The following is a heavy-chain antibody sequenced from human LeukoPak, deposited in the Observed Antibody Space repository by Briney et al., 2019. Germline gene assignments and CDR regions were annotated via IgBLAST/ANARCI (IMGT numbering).Heavy chain of an antibody. D-gene: IGHD6-13*01. CDR1: GFTFSSYA. Sequence: GGSLRLSCAASGFTFSSYAMSWVRQAPGKGLEWVSAISGSGGSTYYADSVKGRFTISRDNSKNTLYLQMNSLRAEDTAVYYCARQYTPYSSSWYYLDYWGQGTLVTVSS. CDR3: ARQYTPYSSSWYYLDY. V-gene: IGHV3-23*01. CDR2: ISGSGGST. J-gene: IGHJ4*02.